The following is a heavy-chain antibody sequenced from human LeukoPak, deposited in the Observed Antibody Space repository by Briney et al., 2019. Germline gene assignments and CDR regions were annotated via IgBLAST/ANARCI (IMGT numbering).Heavy chain of an antibody. Sequence: GASVKVSCKASGYTFTGYYMHWVRQAPGQGLEWMGWINPDSGGTNYAQKFQGRVTMTRDTSISTAYMELSRLRSDDTAVYFCARDLGEEAVDYWGQGTLVTVSS. J-gene: IGHJ4*02. CDR2: INPDSGGT. V-gene: IGHV1-2*02. CDR1: GYTFTGYY. CDR3: ARDLGEEAVDY. D-gene: IGHD4-17*01.